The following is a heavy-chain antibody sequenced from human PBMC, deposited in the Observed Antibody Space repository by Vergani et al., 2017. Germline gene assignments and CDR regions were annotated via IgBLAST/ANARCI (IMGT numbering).Heavy chain of an antibody. CDR1: GGSLSTGGQS. Sequence: QVQLQESGPGLVKPSQTLPLTCTVSGGSLSTGGQSWTWLRQSAGKGLEWIGRIYTSGATNYNPSLRSRAIMSVDASKEQFSLQLTSVTAADTAVYYCASDGGEYDKDALDVWGQGTKVTVTS. V-gene: IGHV4-61*02. CDR3: ASDGGEYDKDALDV. J-gene: IGHJ3*01. CDR2: IYTSGAT. D-gene: IGHD2-21*01.